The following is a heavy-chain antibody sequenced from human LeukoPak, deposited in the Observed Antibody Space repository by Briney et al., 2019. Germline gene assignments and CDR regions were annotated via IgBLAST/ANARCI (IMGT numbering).Heavy chain of an antibody. CDR1: GFTFSSYS. D-gene: IGHD1-26*01. Sequence: GGSLRLSCAASGFTFSSYSMNWVRQAPGKGLEWGSYISSSSSTIYYADSVKGRFTISRYNAKNLLYLQMNSLRAEDTAVYYCARDLVDYGMDVWGQGTTVTVSS. V-gene: IGHV3-48*01. CDR2: ISSSSSTI. CDR3: ARDLVDYGMDV. J-gene: IGHJ6*02.